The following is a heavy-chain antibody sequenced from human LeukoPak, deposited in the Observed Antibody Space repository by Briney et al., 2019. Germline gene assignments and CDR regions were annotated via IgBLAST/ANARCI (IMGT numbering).Heavy chain of an antibody. CDR1: GGSISSGGYY. CDR3: ARSGIAAAALDY. V-gene: IGHV4-31*03. J-gene: IGHJ4*02. Sequence: SSETLSLTCTVSGGSISSGGYYWSWIRQHPGKGLEWIGYIYYSGSTYYNPSLKSRVTISVDTSKNQFSLKLSSVTAADTAVYYCARSGIAAAALDYWGQGTLVTVSS. D-gene: IGHD6-13*01. CDR2: IYYSGST.